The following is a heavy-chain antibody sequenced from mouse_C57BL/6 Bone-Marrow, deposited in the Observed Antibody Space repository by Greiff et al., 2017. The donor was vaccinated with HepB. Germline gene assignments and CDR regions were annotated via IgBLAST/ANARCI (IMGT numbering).Heavy chain of an antibody. CDR2: IDPNSGGT. Sequence: QVQLQQPGAELVKPGASVELSCKASGYTFTSYWMHWVKQRPGRGLEWIGRIDPNSGGTKYNEKFKSKATLTVDKPSSTAYMQLSSLTSEDSAVYYCARTWAVVAYYAMDYWGQGTSVTVSS. J-gene: IGHJ4*01. CDR1: GYTFTSYW. D-gene: IGHD1-1*01. V-gene: IGHV1-72*01. CDR3: ARTWAVVAYYAMDY.